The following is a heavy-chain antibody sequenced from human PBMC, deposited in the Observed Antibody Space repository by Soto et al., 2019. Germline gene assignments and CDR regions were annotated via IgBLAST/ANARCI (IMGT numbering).Heavy chain of an antibody. V-gene: IGHV4-34*01. D-gene: IGHD4-4*01. CDR3: ARGLRSVNTTYYYYGMDV. CDR1: GGSFSGYY. Sequence: SETLSLTCAVYGGSFSGYYWSWIRQPPGKGLEWIGEINHSGSTNYNPSLKSRVTISVDTSKNQFSLKLSSVTAADTAVYYCARGLRSVNTTYYYYGMDVWGQGTTVT. CDR2: INHSGST. J-gene: IGHJ6*02.